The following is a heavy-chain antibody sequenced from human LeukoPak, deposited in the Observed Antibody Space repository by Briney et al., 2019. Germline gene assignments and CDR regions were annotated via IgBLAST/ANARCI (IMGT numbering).Heavy chain of an antibody. Sequence: GGSLRLSCAASGFTFSSYAMSWVRQAPGTGLEWVSTISASGVSTYFADSVKGRFTISRDNSKNTLYLQMNSLTAEDTAVYYCAKDLGFRGASGYWRQVTLVTVPS. V-gene: IGHV3-23*01. D-gene: IGHD3-10*01. CDR3: AKDLGFRGASGY. CDR1: GFTFSSYA. CDR2: ISASGVST. J-gene: IGHJ4*02.